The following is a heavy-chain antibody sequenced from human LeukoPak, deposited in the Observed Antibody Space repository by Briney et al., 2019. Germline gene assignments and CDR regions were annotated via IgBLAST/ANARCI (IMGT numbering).Heavy chain of an antibody. CDR1: GFTFSTYA. Sequence: HPGGSLRLSCAAFGFTFSTYAMNWVRQAPGEGLEWVSAISPIGSRTYYADSVKGRFTISRDNSKNTLYLQMNSLRAGDTAIYYCAKASTVLKPIDSWGQGTLVTVSS. V-gene: IGHV3-23*01. D-gene: IGHD1-14*01. CDR2: ISPIGSRT. J-gene: IGHJ4*02. CDR3: AKASTVLKPIDS.